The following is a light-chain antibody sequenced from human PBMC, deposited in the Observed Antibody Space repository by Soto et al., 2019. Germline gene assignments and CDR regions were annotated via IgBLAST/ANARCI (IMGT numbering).Light chain of an antibody. J-gene: IGLJ2*01. CDR2: YYSDSDK. CDR1: SDINVGSYN. CDR3: MIWPSNEVL. Sequence: QAVVTQPPSSSASPGESARLTCTLPSDINVGSYNIYWYQQKPGSPPRYLLYYYSDSDKGQGSGVPSRFSGSKDASANTGILLNSGLQSEDEADYYCMIWPSNEVLFGGGTKLTVL. V-gene: IGLV5-37*01.